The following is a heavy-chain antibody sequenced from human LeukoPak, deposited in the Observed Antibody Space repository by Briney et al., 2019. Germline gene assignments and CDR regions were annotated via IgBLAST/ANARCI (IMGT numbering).Heavy chain of an antibody. D-gene: IGHD1-26*01. V-gene: IGHV3-30*04. CDR2: ISYDGSNK. CDR3: ARDRRRVGGTAGFDI. CDR1: GFTFSSYA. J-gene: IGHJ3*02. Sequence: GGSLRLSCAASGFTFSSYAMHWVRQAPGKGLEWVAVISYDGSNKYYADSVKGRFTISRDNSKNTLYLQMNSLRAEDTAVYYCARDRRRVGGTAGFDIWGQGTKVTGSS.